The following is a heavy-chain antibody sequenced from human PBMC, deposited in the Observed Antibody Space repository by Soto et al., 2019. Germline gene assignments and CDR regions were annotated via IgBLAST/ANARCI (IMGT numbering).Heavy chain of an antibody. D-gene: IGHD1-26*01. CDR1: GYNFNSHS. CDR3: ARDRASGRFDY. V-gene: IGHV7-4-1*01. CDR2: INPNTGNP. Sequence: QVQLVQSGAESMQPGASVKVSCKGSGYNFNSHSINWLRQAPGQGLEWMGWINPNTGNPTYEQGFTGRFVFSVDTSVRTVYLQMFSLKADDAAGDYCARDRASGRFDYGGEGTLFTVSS. J-gene: IGHJ4*02.